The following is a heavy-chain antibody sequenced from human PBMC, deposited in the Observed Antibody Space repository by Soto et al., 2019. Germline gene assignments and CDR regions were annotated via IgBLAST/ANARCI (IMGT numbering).Heavy chain of an antibody. CDR2: IYWDDDK. CDR1: GFSLSTSGVG. CDR3: AHILPPGGYFDH. D-gene: IGHD3-10*01. V-gene: IGHV2-5*02. Sequence: ESGPTLVNPTQTLTLTCTFSGFSLSTSGVGVGWIRQPPGKALEWLALIYWDDDKRYTPSLRSRLTITKGTSKNQVVLTMTNMDPVDTATYYCAHILPPGGYFDHWGRGSLVTVSS. J-gene: IGHJ4*02.